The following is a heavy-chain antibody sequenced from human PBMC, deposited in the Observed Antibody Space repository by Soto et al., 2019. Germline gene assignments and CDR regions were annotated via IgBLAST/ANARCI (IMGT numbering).Heavy chain of an antibody. CDR1: GGSFSGYY. Sequence: PSETLSLTCAVYGGSFSGYYWRWIRQPPGKGLEWIGEINHSGSTIYNPSLKSRVTISVDTSKNQFSLKLSSVTAADTAVYYCARVYDFWSGYYPRGYYYGMDVWGQGTTVTVSS. CDR3: ARVYDFWSGYYPRGYYYGMDV. D-gene: IGHD3-3*01. V-gene: IGHV4-34*01. J-gene: IGHJ6*02. CDR2: INHSGST.